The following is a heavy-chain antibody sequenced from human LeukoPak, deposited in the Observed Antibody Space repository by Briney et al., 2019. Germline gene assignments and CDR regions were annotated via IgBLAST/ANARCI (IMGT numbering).Heavy chain of an antibody. CDR3: ARPYGSMVTRYYFDY. V-gene: IGHV5-51*01. J-gene: IGHJ4*02. D-gene: IGHD5-18*01. CDR2: IYPGDSDT. Sequence: GGSLKISCKVSGYSFTSYWIAWVRQMPGKGLEWMGIIYPGDSDTRYSPSFQGQVTFSADKSISTAYLQWSSLKASDTAMYYCARPYGSMVTRYYFDYWGQGTLVTVSS. CDR1: GYSFTSYW.